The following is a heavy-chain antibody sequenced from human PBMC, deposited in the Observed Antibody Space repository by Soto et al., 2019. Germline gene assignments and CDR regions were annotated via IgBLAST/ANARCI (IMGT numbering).Heavy chain of an antibody. J-gene: IGHJ3*01. CDR3: GIVERITFGGITGPNEAFDR. D-gene: IGHD3-16*01. Sequence: PSETLSLTCNVSGASISSGEYYWSWIRQPPGKGLEWIGYIYFSESTSYNPSLKSRVTISGDKSKNQFSLRLTSVTAADTAVYYCGIVERITFGGITGPNEAFDRWGQGKMVT. V-gene: IGHV4-30-4*01. CDR1: GASISSGEYY. CDR2: IYFSEST.